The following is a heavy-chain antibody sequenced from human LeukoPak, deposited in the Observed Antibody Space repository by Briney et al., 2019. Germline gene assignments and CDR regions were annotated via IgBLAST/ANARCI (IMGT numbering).Heavy chain of an antibody. Sequence: ASVKVSCKASGYTFTSYDINWVRQATGQGLEWMGWISAYNGNTNYAQKLQGRVTMTTDTSTSTAYMELRSLRSDDTAVYYCARDVSSAYCGGDCYSVVGAFDIWGQGTMVTVSS. CDR3: ARDVSSAYCGGDCYSVVGAFDI. V-gene: IGHV1-18*01. D-gene: IGHD2-21*02. J-gene: IGHJ3*02. CDR1: GYTFTSYD. CDR2: ISAYNGNT.